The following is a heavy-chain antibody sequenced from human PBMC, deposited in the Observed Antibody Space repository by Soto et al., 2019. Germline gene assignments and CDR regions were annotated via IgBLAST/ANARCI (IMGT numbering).Heavy chain of an antibody. D-gene: IGHD5-18*01. J-gene: IGHJ5*02. CDR2: ISGSGDST. CDR3: AKDRSVDTRDWFDP. V-gene: IGHV3-23*01. Sequence: GGSLRLSGAASGFTFGTYAMSWVRQAPGKGLEWVSSISGSGDSTYYADSVKGRFTISRDNSKNTLYLQMNSLRAEDTAVYYCAKDRSVDTRDWFDPWGQGARVTVSS. CDR1: GFTFGTYA.